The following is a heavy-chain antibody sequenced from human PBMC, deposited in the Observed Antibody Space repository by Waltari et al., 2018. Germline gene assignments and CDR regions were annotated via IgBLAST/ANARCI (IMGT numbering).Heavy chain of an antibody. CDR2: MNPNSGNT. J-gene: IGHJ4*02. V-gene: IGHV1-8*01. D-gene: IGHD1-26*01. CDR3: ARGRGKEWELPYYFDY. CDR1: GYTFTSYD. Sequence: QVQLVQSGAEVKKPGASVKVSCKASGYTFTSYDINWVRQATGQGLEWMGWMNPNSGNTGYAQKFQGRVTMTRNTSISTAYMELSSLRSEDTAVYYCARGRGKEWELPYYFDYWGQGTLVTVSS.